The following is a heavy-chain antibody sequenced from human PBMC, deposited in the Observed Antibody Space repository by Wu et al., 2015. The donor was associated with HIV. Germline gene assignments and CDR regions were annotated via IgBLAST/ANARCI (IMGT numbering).Heavy chain of an antibody. Sequence: QVQLVQSGAEVKKPGASVKVSCKASGYTFTGYYMHWVRQAPGQGLEWMGWINPNSGGTNYAQKFQGRVTMTRDTSISTAYMELSRLRSDDTAVYYCAHAYVVGATTLNHAFDIWGQGQWSPSLQ. D-gene: IGHD1-26*01. CDR1: GYTFTGYY. CDR2: INPNSGGT. CDR3: AHAYVVGATTLNHAFDI. J-gene: IGHJ3*02. V-gene: IGHV1-2*02.